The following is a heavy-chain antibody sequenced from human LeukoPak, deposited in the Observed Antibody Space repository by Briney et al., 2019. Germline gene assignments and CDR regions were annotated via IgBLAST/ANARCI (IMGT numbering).Heavy chain of an antibody. CDR2: INHSGST. CDR1: GGSFSGYY. D-gene: IGHD1-14*01. V-gene: IGHV4-34*01. Sequence: PSETLSLTCAVYGGSFSGYYWSWIRQPPGKGLEWIGEINHSGSTNYNPSLKSRVTISVDTSKNQFSLKLSSVTAADTALYYCVRGRSILIWGQGTLVTVSS. CDR3: VRGRSILI. J-gene: IGHJ4*02.